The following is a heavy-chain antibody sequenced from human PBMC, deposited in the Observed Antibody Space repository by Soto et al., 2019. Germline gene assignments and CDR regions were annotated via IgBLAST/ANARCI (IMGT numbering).Heavy chain of an antibody. Sequence: QAQLVQSGAEVKKPGSSVKVSCKASGDTFSTSSINWVRQAPGQGLEWMGGIVPMFDAADYAQKFQGRVTITADELTSTAYLGLSSLRSDDTAIYYCATIGERSWFDPWGQGTLVIVSS. CDR2: IVPMFDAA. CDR3: ATIGERSWFDP. CDR1: GDTFSTSS. D-gene: IGHD3-10*01. V-gene: IGHV1-69*01. J-gene: IGHJ5*02.